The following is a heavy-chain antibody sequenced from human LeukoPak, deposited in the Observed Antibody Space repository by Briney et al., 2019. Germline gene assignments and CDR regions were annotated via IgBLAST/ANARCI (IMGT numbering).Heavy chain of an antibody. D-gene: IGHD5-18*01. V-gene: IGHV3-30*18. CDR3: AKTYSGYSYGGFDY. CDR2: ISYDGSNK. CDR1: GFTFSSNG. Sequence: PGGSLRLSCAASGFTFSSNGMHWVRQAPGKGLEWVAVISYDGSNKYYADSVKGRFTISRDNSKNTLYLQMNSLRAEDTAVYYCAKTYSGYSYGGFDYWGQGTLVTVSS. J-gene: IGHJ4*02.